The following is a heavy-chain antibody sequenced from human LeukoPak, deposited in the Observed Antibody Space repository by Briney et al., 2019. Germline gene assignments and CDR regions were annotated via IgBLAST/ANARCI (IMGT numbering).Heavy chain of an antibody. CDR1: GGSFSGYY. J-gene: IGHJ5*02. V-gene: IGHV4-34*01. D-gene: IGHD3-3*01. Sequence: SETLSLTCAVYGGSFSGYYRSWIRQPPGKGLEWIGEINHSGSTNYNPSLKSRVTISVDTSKNQFSLKLSSVTAADTAVYYCARGPPPAPLRFLEWLLYDPWGQGTLVTVSS. CDR2: INHSGST. CDR3: ARGPPPAPLRFLEWLLYDP.